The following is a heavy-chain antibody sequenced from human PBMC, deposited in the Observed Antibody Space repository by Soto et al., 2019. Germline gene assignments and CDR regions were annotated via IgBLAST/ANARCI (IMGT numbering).Heavy chain of an antibody. J-gene: IGHJ5*02. D-gene: IGHD6-19*01. CDR3: ARHFVSGWYWFDP. V-gene: IGHV4-34*01. CDR2: INHSGST. Sequence: PSETLSLTCTVSGGSISGYYWSWIRQPPGKGLEWIGEINHSGSTNYNPSLKSRVTISVDTSKNQFSLKLSSVTAADTAVYYCARHFVSGWYWFDPWGQGTLVTVSS. CDR1: GGSISGYY.